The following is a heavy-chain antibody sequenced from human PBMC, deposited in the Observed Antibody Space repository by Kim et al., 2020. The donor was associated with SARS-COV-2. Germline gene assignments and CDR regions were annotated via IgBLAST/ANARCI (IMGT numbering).Heavy chain of an antibody. D-gene: IGHD4-4*01. V-gene: IGHV3-23*01. J-gene: IGHJ4*02. CDR3: AKDFFYSNFLFDY. Sequence: YAAPVKRRLTISRDNSKNTLYLQMNSLSAEDTAVYYCAKDFFYSNFLFDYWGQGTLVTVSS.